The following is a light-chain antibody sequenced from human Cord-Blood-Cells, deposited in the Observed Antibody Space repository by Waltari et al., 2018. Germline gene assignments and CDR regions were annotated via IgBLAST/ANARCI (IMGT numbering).Light chain of an antibody. CDR2: EGS. V-gene: IGLV2-23*01. CDR3: CSYAGSSPYV. CDR1: SSDVGSYNL. J-gene: IGLJ1*01. Sequence: QSALTQPASVSGSPGQSITISCTGPSSDVGSYNLVSWYQQHPGKAPKPMIYEGSKRPSGVSNRFSGSKSGNTASLTISGLQAEDEADYYCCSYAGSSPYVFGTGTKVTVL.